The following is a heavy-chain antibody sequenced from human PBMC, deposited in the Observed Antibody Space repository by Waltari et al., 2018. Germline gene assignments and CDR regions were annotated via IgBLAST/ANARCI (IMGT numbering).Heavy chain of an antibody. CDR2: IYYSGST. CDR3: ARGRTGALT. CDR1: GGPISSRRSY. Sequence: QLQLQESGPGLVKPSDHLSRTCTVSGGPISSRRSYWGCIRQPPGKGLELIGSIYYSGSTYYSPSLKSRVTISVDTSKNQFSLKLSSVTAADTAVYYCARGRTGALTWGQGTLVTVSS. D-gene: IGHD1-26*01. J-gene: IGHJ5*02. V-gene: IGHV4-39*07.